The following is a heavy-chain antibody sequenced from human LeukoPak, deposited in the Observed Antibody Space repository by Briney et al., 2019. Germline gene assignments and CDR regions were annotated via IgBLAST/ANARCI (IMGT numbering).Heavy chain of an antibody. CDR2: IRYDGSKK. V-gene: IGHV3-30*02. J-gene: IGHJ4*02. D-gene: IGHD3/OR15-3a*01. Sequence: GGSLRLSYAASGFTFSDYGMHWVRQAPGKGLEWVTFIRYDGSKKYYADSVKGRFTFSRDNSKNMLYLQMNSLRADDTAIYYCVKGRDFYFDYWGQGTLVTVSS. CDR1: GFTFSDYG. CDR3: VKGRDFYFDY.